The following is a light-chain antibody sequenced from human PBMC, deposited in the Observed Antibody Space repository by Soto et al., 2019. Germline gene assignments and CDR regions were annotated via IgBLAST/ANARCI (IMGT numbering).Light chain of an antibody. CDR3: QQYNTLNT. V-gene: IGKV3-15*01. CDR1: QNVNSN. J-gene: IGKJ2*01. CDR2: NVS. Sequence: EIAMTQSPATLSVSPGQRATLSCRASQNVNSNLAWYQQKPGHAPSLLMYNVSTRATGFPARFSDSGSGTEFTLTISSLQSEDSAIYYCQQYNTLNTFGQGTKLEIK.